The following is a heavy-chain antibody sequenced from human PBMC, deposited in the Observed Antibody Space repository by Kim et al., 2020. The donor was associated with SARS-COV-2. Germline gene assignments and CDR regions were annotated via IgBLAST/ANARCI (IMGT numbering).Heavy chain of an antibody. Sequence: GGSLRLSCATSGFSFSAYDMNWVRQAPGKGLEWLSFITKSSTTIYYADSVKVRFTISRDNAKNSLYLQMNSLRDEDTAVYYCVRDRMGGAFDVWGQGTMVTVSS. D-gene: IGHD3-16*01. J-gene: IGHJ3*01. CDR1: GFSFSAYD. CDR3: VRDRMGGAFDV. CDR2: ITKSSTTI. V-gene: IGHV3-48*02.